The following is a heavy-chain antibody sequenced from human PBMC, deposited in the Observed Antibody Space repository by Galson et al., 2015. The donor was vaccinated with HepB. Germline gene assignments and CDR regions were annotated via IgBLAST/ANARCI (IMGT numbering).Heavy chain of an antibody. V-gene: IGHV3-48*01. D-gene: IGHD3-10*01. J-gene: IGHJ6*02. CDR2: ISSSSSTI. CDR1: GFTFSSYS. Sequence: SLRLSCAASGFTFSSYSMNWVRQAPGKGLEWASYISSSSSTIYYADSVKGRFTISRDNAKNSLYLQMNSLRAEDTAVYYCARDLWFGELLFTGMDVWGQGTTVTVSS. CDR3: ARDLWFGELLFTGMDV.